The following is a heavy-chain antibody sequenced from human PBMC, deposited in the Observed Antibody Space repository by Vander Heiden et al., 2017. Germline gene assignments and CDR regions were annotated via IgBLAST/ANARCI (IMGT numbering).Heavy chain of an antibody. D-gene: IGHD2-2*01. CDR3: AKGRDGDYATPDY. V-gene: IGHV3-30*18. CDR2: ITYDGSSK. CDR1: GFTFSKSG. J-gene: IGHJ4*02. Sequence: QEQLVESGGGVVPPGKSLRLPCAALGFTFSKSGMHWVRQAPGKGLEWVAIITYDGSSKYYADSVRGRFTISRDNSKTTLFLHMSSLRPEDTALYYCAKGRDGDYATPDYWGQGTRVTVS.